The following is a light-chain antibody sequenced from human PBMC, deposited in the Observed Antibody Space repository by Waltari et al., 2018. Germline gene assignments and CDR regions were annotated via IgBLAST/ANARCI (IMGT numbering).Light chain of an antibody. CDR3: QQYDISPLT. CDR2: GAS. J-gene: IGKJ4*01. CDR1: QTVRPTY. V-gene: IGKV3-20*01. Sequence: DIVLTQSPGTLSLSPGERATLSCRASQTVRPTYLAWYQQKPGQAPTLLIYGASSRATGIPDRFSGSGSGTDFSLTISSLEPEDFAVYYCQQYDISPLTFGGGTKVEIK.